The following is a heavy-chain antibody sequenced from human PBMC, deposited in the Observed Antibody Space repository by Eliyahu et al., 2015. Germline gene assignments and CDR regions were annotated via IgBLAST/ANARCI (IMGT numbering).Heavy chain of an antibody. CDR3: ARISRYSSGWSNY. J-gene: IGHJ4*02. CDR2: IFSNDEK. D-gene: IGHD6-19*01. V-gene: IGHV2-26*01. Sequence: QVTLKESGPVLVKPTETLTLTCTVSGFSLSNARMGVSWIRQPPGKALEWLAHIFSNDEKSYSTSLKSRLTISKDTSKSQVVLTMTNMDPVDTATYYCARISRYSSGWSNYWGQGTLVTVSS. CDR1: GFSLSNARMG.